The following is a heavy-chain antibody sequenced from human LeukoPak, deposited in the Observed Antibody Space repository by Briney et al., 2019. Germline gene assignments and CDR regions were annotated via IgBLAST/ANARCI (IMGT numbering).Heavy chain of an antibody. D-gene: IGHD3-9*01. CDR1: GYSFTSYY. Sequence: ASVKVSCKASGYSFTSYYMHWVRQAPGQGLEWMGGIIPIFGTANYAQKFQGRVTITADESTSTAYMELSSLRSEDTAVYYCARGYDILTGYYKGPFDYWGQGTLVTVSS. J-gene: IGHJ4*02. CDR3: ARGYDILTGYYKGPFDY. V-gene: IGHV1-69*13. CDR2: IIPIFGTA.